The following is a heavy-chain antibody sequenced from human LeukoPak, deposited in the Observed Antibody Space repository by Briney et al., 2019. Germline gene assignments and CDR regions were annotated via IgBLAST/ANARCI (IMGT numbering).Heavy chain of an antibody. D-gene: IGHD7-27*01. Sequence: SVNVSCKASGGTFSSYAISWVRQAPAQGLEWMGGIIPIFGTANYAQKSQGRVTITTDESTSTAYMELSSLRSEETAVYYCARGPRLGPAGSYFDYWGQGTLVTVSS. V-gene: IGHV1-69*05. CDR3: ARGPRLGPAGSYFDY. J-gene: IGHJ4*02. CDR1: GGTFSSYA. CDR2: IIPIFGTA.